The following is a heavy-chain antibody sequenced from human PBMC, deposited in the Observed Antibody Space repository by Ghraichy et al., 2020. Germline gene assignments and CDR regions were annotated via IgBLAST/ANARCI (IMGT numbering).Heavy chain of an antibody. D-gene: IGHD3-10*01. J-gene: IGHJ6*02. CDR3: ARGRGGYYGGDV. Sequence: LSLTCAASGFTLKSFWMSWVRQAPGKGLEWVANIKQDGGEKFSLDSVKGRFTISRDNANNSLFLEMNSLRVEDTALYYCARGRGGYYGGDVWGQGTTGTVAS. CDR1: GFTLKSFW. CDR2: IKQDGGEK. V-gene: IGHV3-7*03.